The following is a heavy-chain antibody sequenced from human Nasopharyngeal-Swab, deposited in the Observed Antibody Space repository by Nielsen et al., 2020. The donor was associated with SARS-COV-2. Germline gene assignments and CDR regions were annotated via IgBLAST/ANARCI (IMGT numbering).Heavy chain of an antibody. CDR1: GGTFSSYA. V-gene: IGHV1-2*06. J-gene: IGHJ6*02. CDR2: INPNSGGT. Sequence: ASVKVSCKASGGTFSSYAISWVRQAPGQGLEWMGRINPNSGGTNYAQKFQGRVTMTRDTSISTAYMELSRLRSDDTAVYYCARETQDYYYYYYGMDVWGQGTTVTVSS. CDR3: ARETQDYYYYYYGMDV.